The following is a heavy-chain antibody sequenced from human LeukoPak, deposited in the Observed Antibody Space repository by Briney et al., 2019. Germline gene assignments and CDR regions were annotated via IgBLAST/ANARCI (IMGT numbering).Heavy chain of an antibody. CDR1: GGSISSGDYY. CDR3: ARPPSEYCSSTSCYEFDY. J-gene: IGHJ4*02. V-gene: IGHV4-30-4*01. CDR2: IYYGGST. D-gene: IGHD2-2*01. Sequence: SETLSLTCTVSGGSISSGDYYWSWIRQPPGKGLEWIGYIYYGGSTYYNPSLKSRVTISVDTSKNQLSLKLSSVTAADTAVYYCARPPSEYCSSTSCYEFDYWGQGTLVTVSS.